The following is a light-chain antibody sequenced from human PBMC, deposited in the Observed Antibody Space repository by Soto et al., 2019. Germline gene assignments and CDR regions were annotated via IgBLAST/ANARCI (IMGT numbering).Light chain of an antibody. CDR1: QGVLYRSNNKNY. V-gene: IGKV4-1*01. J-gene: IGKJ1*01. CDR2: WAS. CDR3: LQSHNLWT. Sequence: IVNTQGPDCLAESLGERATNNGKFRQGVLYRSNNKNYLAWYQQKPGQPPKLLIYWASTRESGVPDRFSGSGSGTDFTLTISSLPAEDFALYYCLQSHNLWTFAQGTKVDI.